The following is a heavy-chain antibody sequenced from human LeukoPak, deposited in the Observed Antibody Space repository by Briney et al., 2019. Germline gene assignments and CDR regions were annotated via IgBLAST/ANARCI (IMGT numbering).Heavy chain of an antibody. V-gene: IGHV3-15*01. CDR2: IKSKTDGGTT. D-gene: IGHD3-10*01. CDR3: ATGWGGFDY. J-gene: IGHJ4*02. Sequence: GGSLRLSCAASGFTFSRYDMSWVRQTPGKGLEWVGLIKSKTDGGTTDYAAPVKGRFTISRDDSKNMLYLQMNSLKTEDTAVYFCATGWGGFDYWGQGTLVTVSS. CDR1: GFTFSRYD.